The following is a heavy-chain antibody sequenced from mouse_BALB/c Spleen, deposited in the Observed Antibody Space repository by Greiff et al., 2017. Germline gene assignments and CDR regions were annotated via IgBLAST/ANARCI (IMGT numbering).Heavy chain of an antibody. J-gene: IGHJ4*01. Sequence: VQLKQSGAELVKPGASVKLSCTASGFNIKDTYMHWVKQRPEQGLEWIGRIDPANGNTKYDPKFQGKATITADTSSNTAYLQLSSLTSEDTAVYYCARSGGLDAMDYWGQGTSVTVSS. CDR1: GFNIKDTY. CDR3: ARSGGLDAMDY. V-gene: IGHV14-3*02. CDR2: IDPANGNT. D-gene: IGHD3-2*02.